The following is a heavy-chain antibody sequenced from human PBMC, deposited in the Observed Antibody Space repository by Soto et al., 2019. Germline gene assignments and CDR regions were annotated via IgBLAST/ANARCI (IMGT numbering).Heavy chain of an antibody. CDR3: AKGYGDYVGGNYYYYYGMDV. CDR2: IIPIFGTA. Sequence: ASVKVSCKASGGTFSSYAISWVRQAPGQGLEWMGGIIPIFGTANYAQKFQGRVTITADESTSTAYMELSSLRSEDTAVYYCAKGYGDYVGGNYYYYYGMDVWGQGTTVTVSS. D-gene: IGHD4-17*01. CDR1: GGTFSSYA. V-gene: IGHV1-69*13. J-gene: IGHJ6*02.